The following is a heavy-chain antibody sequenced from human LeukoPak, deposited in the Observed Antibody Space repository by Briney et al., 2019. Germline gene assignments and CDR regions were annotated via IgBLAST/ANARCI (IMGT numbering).Heavy chain of an antibody. Sequence: PSETLSLTCTVSGGSISSYYWSWIRQPPGKGLEWIGYIYYSGSTNYNPSLKSRVTISVDTSKNQFSLKLSSVTAADTAVYYCARDLRPYGYSSSKGGFDPWGQGTLVTVSS. CDR1: GGSISSYY. V-gene: IGHV4-59*01. CDR2: IYYSGST. J-gene: IGHJ5*02. D-gene: IGHD6-13*01. CDR3: ARDLRPYGYSSSKGGFDP.